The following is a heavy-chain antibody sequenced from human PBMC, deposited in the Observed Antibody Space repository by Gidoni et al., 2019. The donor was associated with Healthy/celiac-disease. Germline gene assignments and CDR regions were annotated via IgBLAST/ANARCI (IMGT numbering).Heavy chain of an antibody. V-gene: IGHV3-9*01. CDR2: ISWNSGSI. Sequence: EVQLVESGGGLVQPGRSLRLSCAASGVTFDDYAMHWVRQAPGKGLDWVSGISWNSGSICYADSVKGRFTISRDNAKNSLYLQMNSLRAEDTALYYCAKGPSSGYYSSHEFDYWGQVTLVTVSS. D-gene: IGHD3-22*01. CDR3: AKGPSSGYYSSHEFDY. J-gene: IGHJ4*02. CDR1: GVTFDDYA.